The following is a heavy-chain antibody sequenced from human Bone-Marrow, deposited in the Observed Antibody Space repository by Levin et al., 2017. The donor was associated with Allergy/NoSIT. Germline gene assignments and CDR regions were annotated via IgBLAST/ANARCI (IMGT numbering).Heavy chain of an antibody. D-gene: IGHD2-2*01. Sequence: QTGGSLRLSCAASGFTFSSYAMHWVRQAPGKGLEWVAVISYDGSNKYYADSVKGRFTISRDNSKNTLYLQMNSLRAEDTAVYYCARRGGKYCSSTSCYEYYYGMDVWGQGTTVTVSS. CDR3: ARRGGKYCSSTSCYEYYYGMDV. CDR1: GFTFSSYA. J-gene: IGHJ6*02. CDR2: ISYDGSNK. V-gene: IGHV3-30-3*01.